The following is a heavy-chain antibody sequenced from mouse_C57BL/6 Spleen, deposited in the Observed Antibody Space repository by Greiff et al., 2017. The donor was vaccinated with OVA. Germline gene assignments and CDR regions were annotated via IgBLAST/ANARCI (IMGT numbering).Heavy chain of an antibody. CDR1: GFTFSSYA. J-gene: IGHJ4*01. D-gene: IGHD1-1*01. CDR3: TRAALRSYARDY. Sequence: DVMLVESGEGLVKPGGSLKLSCAASGFTFSSYAMSWVRQTPEKRLEWVAYISSGGDYIYYAENVKGRFTISRDNARNTLYLQMSKLKSEDTAMYYCTRAALRSYARDYWGQGTSVTVSS. V-gene: IGHV5-9-1*02. CDR2: ISSGGDYI.